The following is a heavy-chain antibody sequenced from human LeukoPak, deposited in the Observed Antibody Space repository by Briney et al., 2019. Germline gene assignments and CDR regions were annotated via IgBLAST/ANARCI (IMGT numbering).Heavy chain of an antibody. J-gene: IGHJ4*02. Sequence: GGSLRLSCAASGFTFSNYAMSWVRQAPGKGLEWVSRIRGSGDDTHYADSVRGRFTISQDNSKNTLYLQMNSLRAEDTAVYFCAKGGAYCSGGSCSNFDYWGQGTLVTVSS. CDR2: IRGSGDDT. CDR1: GFTFSNYA. D-gene: IGHD2-15*01. V-gene: IGHV3-23*01. CDR3: AKGGAYCSGGSCSNFDY.